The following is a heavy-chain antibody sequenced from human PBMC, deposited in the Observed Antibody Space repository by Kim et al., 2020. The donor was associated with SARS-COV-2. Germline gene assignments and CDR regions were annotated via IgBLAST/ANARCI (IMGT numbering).Heavy chain of an antibody. J-gene: IGHJ6*01. Sequence: GGSLRLSCAASGFTFSSYAMHWVRQAPGKGLEWVAVISYDGSNKYYADSVKGRFTISRDNSKNTLYLQMNSLRAEDTAVYYCARDRIVLSYGRYGMDVWG. D-gene: IGHD1-26*01. CDR3: ARDRIVLSYGRYGMDV. CDR2: ISYDGSNK. V-gene: IGHV3-30-3*01. CDR1: GFTFSSYA.